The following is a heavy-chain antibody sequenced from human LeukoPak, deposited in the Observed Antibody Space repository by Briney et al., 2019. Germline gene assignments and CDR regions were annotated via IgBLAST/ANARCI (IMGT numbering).Heavy chain of an antibody. J-gene: IGHJ4*02. D-gene: IGHD5-12*01. Sequence: ASVKVSCKASGYTFTGYYMHWVRQAPGQGLEWMGWINPNSGGTNYAQKFQGWVTMTRDTSISTAYMELSRLRSDDTAVYYCARVNSGYGGSLDYWGQGTLVTVSS. V-gene: IGHV1-2*04. CDR1: GYTFTGYY. CDR2: INPNSGGT. CDR3: ARVNSGYGGSLDY.